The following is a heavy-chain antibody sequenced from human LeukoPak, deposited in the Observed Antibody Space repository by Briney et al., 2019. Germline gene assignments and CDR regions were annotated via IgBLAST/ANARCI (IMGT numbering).Heavy chain of an antibody. D-gene: IGHD3-16*01. CDR2: INPNSGGP. Sequence: GASVKVSCKASGSTFTGYYIHWVRQAPGQGLEWMGWINPNSGGPNYAQKFQGRVTMTRDTSISTAYMEMSRLRSDDTAVYYCARDVSAGGTNWFDPWGQGTLVTVSS. CDR1: GSTFTGYY. V-gene: IGHV1-2*02. CDR3: ARDVSAGGTNWFDP. J-gene: IGHJ5*02.